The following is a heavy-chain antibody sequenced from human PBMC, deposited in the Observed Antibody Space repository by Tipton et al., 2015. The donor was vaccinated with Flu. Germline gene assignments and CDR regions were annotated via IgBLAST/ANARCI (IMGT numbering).Heavy chain of an antibody. J-gene: IGHJ3*02. CDR3: ARSDFWSGSAKAFDI. D-gene: IGHD3-3*01. CDR2: FYTSGTT. Sequence: TLSLTCTVSGGSISSHYWSWIRQPAGKGLEWIGRFYTSGTTNYNPSRKSRLTMSVDTSKNQFSLKLSSVTAADTAVYYCARSDFWSGSAKAFDIWGQGTMVTVSS. CDR1: GGSISSHY. V-gene: IGHV4-4*07.